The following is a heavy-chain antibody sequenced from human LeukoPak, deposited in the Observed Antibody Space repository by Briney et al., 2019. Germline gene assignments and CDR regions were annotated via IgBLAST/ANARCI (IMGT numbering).Heavy chain of an antibody. J-gene: IGHJ5*02. V-gene: IGHV3-7*01. CDR1: GFTFSSYW. CDR2: IKQDGSEK. Sequence: PGWSLRLSCAASGFTFSSYWMSWVRQAPGKGLEWVANIKQDGSEKYYVDSVKGRFTISRDNAKNSLYLQMNSLRAEDTAVYYCARDRGDIVVVPAANWFDPWGQGTLVTVSS. D-gene: IGHD2-2*01. CDR3: ARDRGDIVVVPAANWFDP.